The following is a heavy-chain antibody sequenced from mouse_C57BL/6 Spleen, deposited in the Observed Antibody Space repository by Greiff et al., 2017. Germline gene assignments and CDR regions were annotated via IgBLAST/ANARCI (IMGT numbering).Heavy chain of an antibody. CDR3: ASRYYGSSNDYAMDY. CDR2: IYPSDSET. Sequence: QVQLQQPGAELVRPGSSVKLSCKASGYTFTSYWMDWVKQRPGQGLEWIGNIYPSDSETHYNQKFKDKATLTVDKSSSTAYMQLSSLTAEDSAVYYGASRYYGSSNDYAMDYWGQGTSVTVSS. D-gene: IGHD1-1*01. CDR1: GYTFTSYW. J-gene: IGHJ4*01. V-gene: IGHV1-61*01.